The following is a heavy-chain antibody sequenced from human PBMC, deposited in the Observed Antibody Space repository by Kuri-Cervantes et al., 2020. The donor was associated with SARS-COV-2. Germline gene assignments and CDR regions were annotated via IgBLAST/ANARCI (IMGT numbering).Heavy chain of an antibody. Sequence: GSLRLSCAVYGGSFNDYSWSWIRQPPGKGLEWIGEINHSGRTNYNPSLKSRVTISVDTSKNQFSLKLTSVTAADTAVYYCARAYGFLRYIYYMDVWGRGTTVTVSS. D-gene: IGHD4-17*01. V-gene: IGHV4-34*01. J-gene: IGHJ6*03. CDR1: GGSFNDYS. CDR3: ARAYGFLRYIYYMDV. CDR2: INHSGRT.